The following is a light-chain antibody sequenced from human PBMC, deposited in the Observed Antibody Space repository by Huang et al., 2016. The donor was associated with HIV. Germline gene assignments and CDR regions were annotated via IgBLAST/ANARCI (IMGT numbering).Light chain of an antibody. Sequence: IQLTQSPSSLSASVGDRVTITCRASQGISSYLAWYQQKPGKAPKLLIYAASTLQSGVPPRFSGSGSGTEFTRTISSLQPEDFATYYCQQLNSYPYTFGQGTKLEIK. J-gene: IGKJ2*01. CDR2: AAS. V-gene: IGKV1-9*01. CDR1: QGISSY. CDR3: QQLNSYPYT.